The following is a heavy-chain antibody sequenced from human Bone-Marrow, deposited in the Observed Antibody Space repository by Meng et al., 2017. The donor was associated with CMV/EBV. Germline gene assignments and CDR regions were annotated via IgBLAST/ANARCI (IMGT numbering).Heavy chain of an antibody. CDR3: ARAEASDYYYGLDV. Sequence: GGSLRLSCAASGFTFSSYAMHWVRQAPGKGLEWVAVISYDGSNKYYADSVKGRITISRDNSRNTLYLQMSSLRAEDTALYYCARAEASDYYYGLDVWGQGSTVTVSS. J-gene: IGHJ6*02. CDR2: ISYDGSNK. CDR1: GFTFSSYA. V-gene: IGHV3-30*04.